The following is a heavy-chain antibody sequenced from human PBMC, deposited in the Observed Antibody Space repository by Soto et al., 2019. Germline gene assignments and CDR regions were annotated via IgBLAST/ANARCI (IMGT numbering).Heavy chain of an antibody. Sequence: QLQLQESDPGLVKPSETLSLTCTVSGGAISSSSYYWGWIRQPPGKGLEWIGSIYYSGSTYYNPALKSRFTLSVDTSKNQFSLKLSPVTAADTAAYYCARERFGELWWGQGTLVTVSS. CDR3: ARERFGELW. D-gene: IGHD3-10*01. CDR1: GGAISSSSYY. V-gene: IGHV4-39*01. J-gene: IGHJ4*02. CDR2: IYYSGST.